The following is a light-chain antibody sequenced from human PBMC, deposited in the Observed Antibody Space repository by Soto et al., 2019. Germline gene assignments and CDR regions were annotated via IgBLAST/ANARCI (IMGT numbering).Light chain of an antibody. CDR1: QSVSSY. CDR2: DAS. J-gene: IGKJ4*01. V-gene: IGKV3-11*01. CDR3: QQRSNWPPS. Sequence: EIVLTQSPATLSLSPGGRATLSCRASQSVSSYLAWYQQKPGQAPRLLIYDASNRATGIPARFSGSGSGTDFTLTISSLEPEDFAVYYCQQRSNWPPSFGGGTKGGYQ.